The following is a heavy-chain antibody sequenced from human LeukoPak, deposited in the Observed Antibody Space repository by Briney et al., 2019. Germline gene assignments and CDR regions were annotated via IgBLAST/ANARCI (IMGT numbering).Heavy chain of an antibody. J-gene: IGHJ4*02. Sequence: TSETLSLTCTVSGGSISSSSYYWGWIRQPPGKGLEWIGSIYYSGSTYYNPSLKSRVTISVDTSKNQFSLKLSSVTAADTAVYYCARLYSKSGYYFDYWGQGTLVTVSS. CDR2: IYYSGST. CDR1: GGSISSSSYY. V-gene: IGHV4-39*07. D-gene: IGHD4-11*01. CDR3: ARLYSKSGYYFDY.